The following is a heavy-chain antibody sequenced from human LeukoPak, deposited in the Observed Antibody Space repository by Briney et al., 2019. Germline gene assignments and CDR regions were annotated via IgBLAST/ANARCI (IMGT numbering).Heavy chain of an antibody. CDR2: ISSSSSTV. CDR1: GFTFSSYS. Sequence: GGALRLSCADSGFTFSSYSMNWLRQAPGKGLEWVSYISSSSSTVYYADSVKGRFTISRDNTKNSQYLLMNSLRDQDTALYSRSRLPMLFDPWGQGTLVTVSS. V-gene: IGHV3-48*02. D-gene: IGHD3-10*02. J-gene: IGHJ5*02. CDR3: SRLPMLFDP.